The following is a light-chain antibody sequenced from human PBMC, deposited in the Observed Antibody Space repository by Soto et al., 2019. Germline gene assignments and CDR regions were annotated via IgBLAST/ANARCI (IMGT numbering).Light chain of an antibody. CDR2: DAT. J-gene: IGKJ3*01. CDR1: QSVSSY. V-gene: IGKV3-11*01. CDR3: QQRSTLFT. Sequence: EIVLTQSPATLSWSPGERATLSCRASQSVSSYLAWYQQKPGQAPRLLIYDATNRATGIPARFSGSGSGTDFPLTISSLEPEDFAVYYCQQRSTLFTFGPGTKVDIK.